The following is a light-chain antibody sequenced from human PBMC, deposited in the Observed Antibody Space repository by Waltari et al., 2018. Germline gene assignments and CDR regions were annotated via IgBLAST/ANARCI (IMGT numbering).Light chain of an antibody. CDR1: QSVLYSSNNKNY. CDR3: QQYYSDPIT. CDR2: WAS. V-gene: IGKV4-1*01. Sequence: DIVMTQSPDSLAVSLGERATINSKSSQSVLYSSNNKNYLAWYQQQPGQPPKLLIYWASTRESGVPDRFSGSGSGTDFTLTISSLQAEDVAVYYCQQYYSDPITFGPGTRLEI. J-gene: IGKJ5*01.